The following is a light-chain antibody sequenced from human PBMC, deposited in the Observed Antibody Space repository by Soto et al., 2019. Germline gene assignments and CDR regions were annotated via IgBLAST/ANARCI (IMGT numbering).Light chain of an antibody. Sequence: DIQMTQSQSSLSASVGDRVTITCRARQSISSYLNWYQQKPGKAPKLLIYAASSLQSGVPSRFSGSGSGTDFTLTISSLQPEDFATYYCQQSYSTPPTFDQGTKVDSK. CDR1: QSISSY. CDR3: QQSYSTPPT. CDR2: AAS. J-gene: IGKJ1*01. V-gene: IGKV1-39*01.